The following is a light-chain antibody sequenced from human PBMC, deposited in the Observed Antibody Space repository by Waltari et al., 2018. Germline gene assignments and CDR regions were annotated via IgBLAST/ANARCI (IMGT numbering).Light chain of an antibody. CDR1: LLPKQF. CDR2: KDT. Sequence: SYELTQPPSVSVSPGQTATITCSGDLLPKQFAYWYQQRPGQAPVLLIYKDTGRAPGIPERFSGSTSGTTVTLTIAGVQAEDEADYFCQSVDVTALPFGGGTRLTVL. V-gene: IGLV3-25*03. J-gene: IGLJ2*01. CDR3: QSVDVTALP.